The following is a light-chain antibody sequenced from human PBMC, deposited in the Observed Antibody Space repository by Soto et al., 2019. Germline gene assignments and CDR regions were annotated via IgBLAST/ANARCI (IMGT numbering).Light chain of an antibody. Sequence: MTQSPSTLSASVGDRVAITCRASQNIRSNLAWYQQIPGQAPRLLIHGASTRATGIPARFSGSGSGTEFTLTISGLQSEDYAVYYCQQYNNWPPWTFGQGTKVEI. V-gene: IGKV3-15*01. CDR3: QQYNNWPPWT. CDR2: GAS. J-gene: IGKJ1*01. CDR1: QNIRSN.